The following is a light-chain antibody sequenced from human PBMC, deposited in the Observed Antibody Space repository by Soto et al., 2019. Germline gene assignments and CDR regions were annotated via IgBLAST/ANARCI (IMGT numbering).Light chain of an antibody. CDR3: QQYGSSPRT. Sequence: EIVLTQSPGTLSLSPGERATLSCRASQSVSSSYLAWYQKKPGQAPRLLIYGASNRANGIPDRFSGSGSGTDFTLTISRLEPEDFAVYYCQQYGSSPRTFGQGTKVDIK. V-gene: IGKV3-20*01. CDR1: QSVSSSY. CDR2: GAS. J-gene: IGKJ1*01.